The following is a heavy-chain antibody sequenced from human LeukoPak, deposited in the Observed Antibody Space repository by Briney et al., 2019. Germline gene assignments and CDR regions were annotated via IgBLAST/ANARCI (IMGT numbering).Heavy chain of an antibody. J-gene: IGHJ4*02. Sequence: ASVRVSCTASGGTFSSYAISWVRQAPGQGLEWMGGIIPIFGTANYAQKFQGRVTITADESTSTAYMELSSLRSEDTAVYYCARSAGLSVDTAMVPMYYFDYWGQGTLVTVSS. D-gene: IGHD5-18*01. CDR2: IIPIFGTA. CDR3: ARSAGLSVDTAMVPMYYFDY. CDR1: GGTFSSYA. V-gene: IGHV1-69*13.